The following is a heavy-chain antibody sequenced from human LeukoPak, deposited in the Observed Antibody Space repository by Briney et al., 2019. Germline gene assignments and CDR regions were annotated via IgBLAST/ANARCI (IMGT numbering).Heavy chain of an antibody. V-gene: IGHV3-9*01. CDR3: AKGELQTRGAFDI. J-gene: IGHJ3*02. D-gene: IGHD1-7*01. Sequence: PGRSLRLSCAASGFTFDDYAMHWVRHAPGKGLEWVSGISWNSGSIGYADSVKGRFTISRDNAKNSLYPQMNSLRAEDTALYYCAKGELQTRGAFDIWGQGTMVTVSS. CDR2: ISWNSGSI. CDR1: GFTFDDYA.